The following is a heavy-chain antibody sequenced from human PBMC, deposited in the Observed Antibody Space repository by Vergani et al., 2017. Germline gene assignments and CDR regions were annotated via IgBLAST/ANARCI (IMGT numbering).Heavy chain of an antibody. Sequence: EVQLVESGGGLVKPGGSLRLSCAASGFTFSSYSMNWVRQAPGKGLEWVSSISSSSSYIYYADSVKGRFTISRDNAKNSLYLQMNSLRAEDTAVYYCARDPAVADSSGFDYWGQGTLVTVSS. CDR3: ARDPAVADSSGFDY. CDR1: GFTFSSYS. J-gene: IGHJ4*02. V-gene: IGHV3-21*04. CDR2: ISSSSSYI. D-gene: IGHD3-22*01.